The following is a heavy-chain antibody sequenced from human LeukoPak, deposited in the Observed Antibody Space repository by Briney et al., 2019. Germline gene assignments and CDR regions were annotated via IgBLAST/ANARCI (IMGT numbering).Heavy chain of an antibody. D-gene: IGHD2-15*01. J-gene: IGHJ4*02. V-gene: IGHV3-48*01. CDR3: ARGGYDRDIVVVVAATYPLTY. CDR1: GFTFSSYS. Sequence: GGSLRLSCAASGFTFSSYSMNWVRQAPGKGLEWVSYISSSSTIYYADSVKGRFTISRDNAKNSLYLQMNSLRAEDTAVYYCARGGYDRDIVVVVAATYPLTYWGQGTLVTVSS. CDR2: ISSSSTI.